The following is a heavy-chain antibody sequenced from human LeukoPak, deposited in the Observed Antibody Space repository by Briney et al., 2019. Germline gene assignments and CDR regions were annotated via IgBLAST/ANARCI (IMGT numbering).Heavy chain of an antibody. D-gene: IGHD5-24*01. CDR2: INPSGGST. V-gene: IGHV1-46*01. J-gene: IGHJ6*03. CDR1: GYTFTSYG. CDR3: AKNVEMATISYYYYMDV. Sequence: GASVKASCKASGYTFTSYGISWVRQAPGQGLEWMGIINPSGGSTSYAQKFQGRVTMTRDTSTSTVYMELSSLRSEDTAVYYCAKNVEMATISYYYYMDVWGKGTTVTVSS.